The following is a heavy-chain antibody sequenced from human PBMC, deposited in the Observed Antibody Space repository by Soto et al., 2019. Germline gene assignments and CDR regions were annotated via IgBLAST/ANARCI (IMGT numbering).Heavy chain of an antibody. J-gene: IGHJ4*02. CDR2: IYYSGST. D-gene: IGHD2-15*01. CDR1: GGSISSSSYY. V-gene: IGHV4-39*01. Sequence: QLQLQESGPGPVKPSETLSLTCTVSGGSISSSSYYWGWIRQPPGKGLEWIGSIYYSGSTYYNPSLKSRVTISVDTSKNQFSLKLSSVTAADTAVYYCARPRGRSCSGGSCHFDYWGQGTLVTVSS. CDR3: ARPRGRSCSGGSCHFDY.